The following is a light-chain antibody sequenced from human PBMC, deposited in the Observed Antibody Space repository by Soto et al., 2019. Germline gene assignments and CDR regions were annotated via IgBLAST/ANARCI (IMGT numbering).Light chain of an antibody. Sequence: IQMTQSPSSLSVSVGDRVTITCRASQDIRNDLGWYKQKPGKPPQLLIYDAASLQSGVPSTFSGSGSGTEFTLTINRLQPDDFATYYCQQYSTYPWTFGQGTKV. CDR2: DAA. V-gene: IGKV1-17*01. J-gene: IGKJ1*01. CDR1: QDIRND. CDR3: QQYSTYPWT.